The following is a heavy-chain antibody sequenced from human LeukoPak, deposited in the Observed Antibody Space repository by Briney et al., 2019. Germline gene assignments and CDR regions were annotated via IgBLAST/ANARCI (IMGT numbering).Heavy chain of an antibody. CDR2: INHSGST. V-gene: IGHV4-34*01. J-gene: IGHJ4*02. CDR3: ARDSPRGSPTVRSLDY. CDR1: GGSFSGYY. Sequence: SETLSLTCAVYGGSFSGYYWSWIRQPPGKGLEWIGEINHSGSTNYNPSLKSRVTISVDTSKNQFSLKLSSVTAADTAVYYCARDSPRGSPTVRSLDYWGQGTLVTVSS. D-gene: IGHD3-10*01.